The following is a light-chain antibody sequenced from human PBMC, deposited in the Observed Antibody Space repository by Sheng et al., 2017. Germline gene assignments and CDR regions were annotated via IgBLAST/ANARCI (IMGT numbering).Light chain of an antibody. CDR3: QQFKSYPLT. CDR1: QGIASA. V-gene: IGKV1-13*02. CDR2: DAS. Sequence: AIQLTQSPSSLSASVGDRVTITCRASQGIASALVWYQHNPGKAPKLLIYDASSLESGVSSRFSGSGSGTDFSLTISSLQPDDFATYYCQQFKSYPLTFGGGTEGGDQ. J-gene: IGKJ4*01.